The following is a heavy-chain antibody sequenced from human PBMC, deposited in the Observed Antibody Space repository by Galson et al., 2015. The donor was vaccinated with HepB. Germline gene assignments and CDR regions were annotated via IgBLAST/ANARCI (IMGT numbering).Heavy chain of an antibody. D-gene: IGHD3-22*01. CDR2: INTNTGNP. CDR3: ARDLYYYDSSEWAFDI. J-gene: IGHJ3*02. Sequence: SVKVSCKASGYTFTSYAMNWVRQAPGQGLEWMGWINTNTGNPTYAQGFTGRFVFSLDTSVSTAYLQISSLKAEDTAVYYCARDLYYYDSSEWAFDIWGQGTMVTVSS. V-gene: IGHV7-4-1*02. CDR1: GYTFTSYA.